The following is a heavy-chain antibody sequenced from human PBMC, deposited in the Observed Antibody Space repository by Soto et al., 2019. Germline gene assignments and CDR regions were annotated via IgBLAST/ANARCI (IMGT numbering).Heavy chain of an antibody. CDR2: ISHDGNIK. V-gene: IGHV3-30*18. CDR3: AKELACGDFWRGLEY. J-gene: IGHJ4*02. CDR1: GFSFTSYA. Sequence: QVQLVESGGGVVEPGRSLRLSCAASGFSFTSYAMHWVRQAPGKGLEWVAIISHDGNIKRYADFVEGRFIVLRDNSNNNQLLQMESLKTDDTAVYYCAKELACGDFWRGLEYWGQGTPVTVAS. D-gene: IGHD3-3*01.